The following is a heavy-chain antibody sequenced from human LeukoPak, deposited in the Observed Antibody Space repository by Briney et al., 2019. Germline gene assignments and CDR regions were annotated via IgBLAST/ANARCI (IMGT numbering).Heavy chain of an antibody. Sequence: PGGSLRLSCAASGFTFSSDPMNCVRQTPGKGLESFSGISGGGVSTYYADFVKGLFTVSRDHSKHTLYLQMNSLRAEDTAEYYCATLSDYDPPFDHWGPGTLVTVSS. J-gene: IGHJ4*02. CDR1: GFTFSSDP. CDR3: ATLSDYDPPFDH. V-gene: IGHV3-23*01. D-gene: IGHD3-22*01. CDR2: ISGGGVST.